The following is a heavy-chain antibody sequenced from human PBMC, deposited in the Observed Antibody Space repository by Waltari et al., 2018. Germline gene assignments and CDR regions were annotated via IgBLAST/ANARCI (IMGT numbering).Heavy chain of an antibody. CDR1: GFALRGFH. V-gene: IGHV3-11*06. J-gene: IGHJ4*01. CDR3: ARDLTAIRAFDY. D-gene: IGHD2-21*02. CDR2: IHTGGGYT. Sequence: QVPLVESGGGLVMPGGSLRLSWVASGFALRGFHMNWVRQAPGKGLQCVSFIHTGGGYTNYADSVKGRFTISRDDAKNSVYLQMNSLSADDTAVYFCARDLTAIRAFDYWGHGILVTVSS.